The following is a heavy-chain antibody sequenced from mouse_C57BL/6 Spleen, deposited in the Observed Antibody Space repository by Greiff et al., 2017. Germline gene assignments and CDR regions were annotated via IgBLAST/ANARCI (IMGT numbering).Heavy chain of an antibody. CDR2: IDPSDSYT. CDR1: GYTFTSYW. Sequence: VQLQQPGAELVMPGASVKLSCKASGYTFTSYWMNWVKQRPGQGLEWIGEIDPSDSYTNYNQKFKGKSTLTVDKSSSSAYMQLSSLTSEDSAVYYCARDSSYGFAYWGQGTLVTVSA. V-gene: IGHV1-69*01. CDR3: ARDSSYGFAY. D-gene: IGHD1-1*01. J-gene: IGHJ3*01.